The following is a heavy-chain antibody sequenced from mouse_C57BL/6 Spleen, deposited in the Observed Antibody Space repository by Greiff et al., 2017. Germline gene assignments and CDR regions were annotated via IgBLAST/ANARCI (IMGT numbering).Heavy chain of an antibody. J-gene: IGHJ3*01. CDR2: ISDGGSYT. V-gene: IGHV5-4*01. Sequence: EVMLVESGGGLVKPGGSLKLSCAASGFTFSSYAMSWVRQPPEKRLEWVATISDGGSYTYYPDNVKGRFTISRDNAKNNLYLQMSHLKSEDTAMYYCARDPAWFAYWGQGTLVTVSA. CDR1: GFTFSSYA. CDR3: ARDPAWFAY.